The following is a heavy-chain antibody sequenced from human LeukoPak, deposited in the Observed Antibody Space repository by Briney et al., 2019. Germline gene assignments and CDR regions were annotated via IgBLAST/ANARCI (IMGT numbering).Heavy chain of an antibody. CDR3: ARGLPKVVPAAIDWFDP. CDR2: IYHSGST. CDR1: GYSISSGYY. D-gene: IGHD2-2*01. J-gene: IGHJ5*02. V-gene: IGHV4-38-2*02. Sequence: TSETLSLTCTVSGYSISSGYYWGWIRQPPGKGLEWIGSIYHSGSTYYNPSLKSRVTISVDTSKNQFSLKLSSVTAADTAVYYCARGLPKVVPAAIDWFDPWGQGTLVTVSS.